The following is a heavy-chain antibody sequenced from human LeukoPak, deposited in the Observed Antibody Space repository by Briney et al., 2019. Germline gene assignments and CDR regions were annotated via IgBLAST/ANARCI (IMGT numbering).Heavy chain of an antibody. D-gene: IGHD3-9*01. CDR3: ARQGYDILTGYIDAFDI. V-gene: IGHV4-59*08. Sequence: SETLSLTSTVPGGSISSYYWSWIRQPPGKGLEWIGYISYSGSTNYNPSLKSRVTISIDTSKNQFSLKLRSVTAADTAIYYCARQGYDILTGYIDAFDIWGQGTMVTVSS. J-gene: IGHJ3*02. CDR1: GGSISSYY. CDR2: ISYSGST.